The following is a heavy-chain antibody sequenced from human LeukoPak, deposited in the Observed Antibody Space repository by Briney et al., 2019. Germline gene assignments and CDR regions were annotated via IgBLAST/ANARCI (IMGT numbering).Heavy chain of an antibody. Sequence: PSETLSLTCAVYGGSFSGYYWSWIRQPPGKGLEWIGEINHSGSTNYNPSLKSRVTISVDTSKTQFSLKLSSVTAADAAVYYCGRGVDIVVVVAASGYYMDVWGTGTTVTVSS. CDR2: INHSGST. CDR1: GGSFSGYY. V-gene: IGHV4-34*01. CDR3: GRGVDIVVVVAASGYYMDV. D-gene: IGHD2-15*01. J-gene: IGHJ6*03.